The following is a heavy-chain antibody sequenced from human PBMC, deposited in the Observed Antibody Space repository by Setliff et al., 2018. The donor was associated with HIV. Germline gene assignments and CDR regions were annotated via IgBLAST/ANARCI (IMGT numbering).Heavy chain of an antibody. CDR1: QYSFTNYY. Sequence: ASVKVSCKVSQYSFTNYYIHWVRQAPGQGLEWMGIINPSGDTTIYAQKFQGKVTMTRDTSTSTVYMELSSLRSEDTAVYYCARDLHTFMINSYHYYMDVWGKGTKVTVSS. D-gene: IGHD3-16*01. CDR2: INPSGDTT. J-gene: IGHJ6*03. CDR3: ARDLHTFMINSYHYYMDV. V-gene: IGHV1-46*01.